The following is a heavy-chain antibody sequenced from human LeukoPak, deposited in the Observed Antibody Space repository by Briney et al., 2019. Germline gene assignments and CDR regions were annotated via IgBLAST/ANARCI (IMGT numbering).Heavy chain of an antibody. CDR2: IYYSGST. V-gene: IGHV4-59*08. Sequence: SETLSLTCTVSGGSISSYYWSWIRQPPGKGLEWIGYIYYSGSTNYNPSLKSRVTISVDTSKNQFSLKLSSVTAADTAVYYCARRGYYDSSGYYTNYYYYGMDVWGQGTTVTVSS. CDR3: ARRGYYDSSGYYTNYYYYGMDV. D-gene: IGHD3-22*01. J-gene: IGHJ6*02. CDR1: GGSISSYY.